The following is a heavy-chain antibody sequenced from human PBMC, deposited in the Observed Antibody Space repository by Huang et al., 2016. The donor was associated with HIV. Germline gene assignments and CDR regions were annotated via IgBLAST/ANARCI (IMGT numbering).Heavy chain of an antibody. CDR2: INSDGSST. CDR3: ARDPRIQSWLNFFDY. V-gene: IGHV3-74*01. J-gene: IGHJ4*02. CDR1: GFSISSYW. D-gene: IGHD3-22*01. Sequence: EVQLVESGGGLVQPGGSPRLSCAASGFSISSYWMHWVRQAPGKGLVWVSRINSDGSSTSYADSVNGRFTISRDNAKNTLYLQMNSLRAEDTAVYYCARDPRIQSWLNFFDYWGQGTLVSVSS.